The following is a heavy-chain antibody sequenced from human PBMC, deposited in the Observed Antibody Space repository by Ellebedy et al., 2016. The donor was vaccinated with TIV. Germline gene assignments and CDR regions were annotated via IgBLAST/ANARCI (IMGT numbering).Heavy chain of an antibody. CDR1: GYTFTSYY. Sequence: ASVKVSCXASGYTFTSYYIHWVRQAPGQGLEWMGIINPSGGSTSYAQKFQGRVTMTRDTSTSTVYMELSSLRSEDTAIYYCVEAGSYLGDWGQGTLVTVSS. D-gene: IGHD3-10*01. CDR3: VEAGSYLGD. V-gene: IGHV1-46*01. CDR2: INPSGGST. J-gene: IGHJ4*02.